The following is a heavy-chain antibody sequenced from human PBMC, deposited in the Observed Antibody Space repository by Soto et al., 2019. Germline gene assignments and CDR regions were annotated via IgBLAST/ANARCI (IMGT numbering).Heavy chain of an antibody. J-gene: IGHJ2*01. Sequence: EVQLVESGGGLVQPGGSLRLSCAASGFTFSSYDMHWVRQATGKGLEWVSAIGTAGDTYYPGSVKGRFTISRENAKNSLYLQMNSLRAGDTAVYYCARARIWGSYRQKFNCYFDLWGRGTLVTVSS. CDR3: ARARIWGSYRQKFNCYFDL. V-gene: IGHV3-13*01. CDR2: IGTAGDT. D-gene: IGHD3-16*02. CDR1: GFTFSSYD.